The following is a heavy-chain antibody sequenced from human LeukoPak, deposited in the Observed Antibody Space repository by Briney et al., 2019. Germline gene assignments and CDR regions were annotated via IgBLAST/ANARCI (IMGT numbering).Heavy chain of an antibody. J-gene: IGHJ4*02. V-gene: IGHV3-11*01. CDR1: EFVFSDYY. CDR2: ISDSGSTI. Sequence: GGSLRLSCAASEFVFSDYYMSWIRQAPGKGLEWVSYISDSGSTIYYVDSVKGRFTISRDNAKNSLYLQMNSLSAEDTAVYYCAREMEGDYGSGTFFDHWGQGNMVTVSS. D-gene: IGHD3-10*01. CDR3: AREMEGDYGSGTFFDH.